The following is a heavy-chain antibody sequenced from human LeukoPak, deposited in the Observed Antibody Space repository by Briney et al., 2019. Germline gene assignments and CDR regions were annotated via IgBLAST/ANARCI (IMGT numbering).Heavy chain of an antibody. CDR2: ISGSGGST. Sequence: GGSLRLSCAASGFTFSSYAMSWVRQAPGKGLEWVSAISGSGGSTYYADSVKGRFTISRDNSKNTLYLQMNSLRAEDTAVYYCAKGVGSGWKNWYFDLWGRGPLVTVSS. D-gene: IGHD6-19*01. V-gene: IGHV3-23*01. CDR1: GFTFSSYA. J-gene: IGHJ2*01. CDR3: AKGVGSGWKNWYFDL.